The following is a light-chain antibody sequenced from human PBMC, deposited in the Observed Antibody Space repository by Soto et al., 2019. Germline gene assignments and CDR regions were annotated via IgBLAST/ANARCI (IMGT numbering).Light chain of an antibody. CDR1: QDLTNY. CDR3: QQYVNLPYT. CDR2: DTT. J-gene: IGKJ5*01. Sequence: DIHMTHSPHSLSASFGYPVTITCQASQDLTNYLNWYQQKPGEAPKLLIYDTTTLEEGVPSRFSGRGSGTHFTFTIYGLQPEDAAIYSCQQYVNLPYTFGQGTRMEIK. V-gene: IGKV1-33*01.